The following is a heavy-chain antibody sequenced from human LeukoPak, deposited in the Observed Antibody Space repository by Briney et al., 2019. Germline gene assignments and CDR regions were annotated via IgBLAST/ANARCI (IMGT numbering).Heavy chain of an antibody. V-gene: IGHV3-20*04. CDR2: INWNGGST. Sequence: PGGSLRLSCAASGFTFDDYGMSWVRQAPGKGLEWVSGINWNGGSTGYADSVKGRFTISRDNAKNSLYLQMNSLRAEDTALYYCARDQRSPGDYWIDYWGQGTLVTVSS. CDR3: ARDQRSPGDYWIDY. D-gene: IGHD4-17*01. CDR1: GFTFDDYG. J-gene: IGHJ4*02.